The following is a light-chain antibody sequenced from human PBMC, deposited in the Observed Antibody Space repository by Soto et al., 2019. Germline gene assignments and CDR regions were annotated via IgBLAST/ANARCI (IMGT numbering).Light chain of an antibody. J-gene: IGLJ7*01. CDR2: RSN. CDR1: SSNIGSNH. Sequence: QSVLTQPPSASGTPGQRVTISCSGSSSNIGSNHIYWYQQLPGEAPKLLIYRSNERPSGVPDRFSVSKSGTSASLAISGLQSEDEADYYCAAWDDTLRGPVFGGGTQRPSS. V-gene: IGLV1-47*01. CDR3: AAWDDTLRGPV.